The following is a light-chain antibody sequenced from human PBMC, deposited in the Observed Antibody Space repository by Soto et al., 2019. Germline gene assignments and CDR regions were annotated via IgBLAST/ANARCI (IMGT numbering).Light chain of an antibody. Sequence: DIVMTQSPDSLAVSLGERATINCKSSQRVLYSSNNKNYLAWYQQKPGQPPKLLIYWASTRESGVPDRFSGSGSGTDFTLTISSLQAEDVAVYYCQQYYSTPYTFGQGTKLDIK. CDR2: WAS. J-gene: IGKJ2*01. V-gene: IGKV4-1*01. CDR1: QRVLYSSNNKNY. CDR3: QQYYSTPYT.